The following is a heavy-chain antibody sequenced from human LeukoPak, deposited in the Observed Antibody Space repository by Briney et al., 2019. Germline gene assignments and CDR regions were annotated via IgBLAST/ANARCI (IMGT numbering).Heavy chain of an antibody. J-gene: IGHJ6*04. CDR2: IYTSGST. CDR1: GGSINSGSYY. Sequence: TSETLSLTCTVSGGSINSGSYYWTWIRQPAGKGLEWIGRIYTSGSTNYNPSLKSRVTISADTSKNLFSLKVRSVTAADTAVYYCATSSLFSADVWGKGTTVTISS. CDR3: ATSSLFSADV. D-gene: IGHD3-3*02. V-gene: IGHV4-61*02.